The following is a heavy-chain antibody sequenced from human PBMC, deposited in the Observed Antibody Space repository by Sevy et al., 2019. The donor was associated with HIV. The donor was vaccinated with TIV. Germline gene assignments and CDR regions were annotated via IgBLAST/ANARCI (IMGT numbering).Heavy chain of an antibody. CDR2: IKQDGSEK. V-gene: IGHV3-7*01. CDR3: ARAGGDTVVVSTAIGILIMDV. D-gene: IGHD2-2*02. J-gene: IGHJ6*02. CDR1: GFIFSNYW. Sequence: GGSLRLSCTASGFIFSNYWMSWVRQAPGKGLEWVANIKQDGSEKYYVDSVKGRFTISRENTKNSLYLQMNSLRAEDTAVYYCARAGGDTVVVSTAIGILIMDVCGQGTTVTVSS.